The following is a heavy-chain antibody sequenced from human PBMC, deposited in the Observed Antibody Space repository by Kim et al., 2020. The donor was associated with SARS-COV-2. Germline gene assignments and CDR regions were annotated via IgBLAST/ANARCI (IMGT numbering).Heavy chain of an antibody. Sequence: GGSLRLSCAASGFTVSNDHVSWARQAPGKGLEWVSVIDGAGRTFYTDSVKGRFTISRDNSRNTVWLQLNNVRDEDSAMYYCATEGGTSGRCGYFDYWSQG. CDR1: GFTVSNDH. V-gene: IGHV3-53*05. J-gene: IGHJ4*02. CDR2: IDGAGRT. CDR3: ATEGGTSGRCGYFDY. D-gene: IGHD6-19*01.